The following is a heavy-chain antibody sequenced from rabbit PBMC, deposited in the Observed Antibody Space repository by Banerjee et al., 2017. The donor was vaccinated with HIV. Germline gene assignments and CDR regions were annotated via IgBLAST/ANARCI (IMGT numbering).Heavy chain of an antibody. CDR2: IVAGSSGNT. CDR3: ARVYVGVGGYGSWDL. J-gene: IGHJ4*01. CDR1: GFTFSDSYY. V-gene: IGHV1S45*01. Sequence: QQQLEESGGGLVKPGGTLTLTCKASGFTFSDSYYMCWVRQAPGKGLEAIASIVAGSSGNTYYASWAKGRFTISKTSSTTVTLQMTSLTAADTATNFCARVYVGVGGYGSWDLWGPGTLAPS. D-gene: IGHD6-1*01.